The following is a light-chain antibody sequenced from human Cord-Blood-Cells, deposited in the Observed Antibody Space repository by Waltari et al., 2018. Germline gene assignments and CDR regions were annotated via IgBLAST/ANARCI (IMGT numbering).Light chain of an antibody. Sequence: QSVLTQPPSVSGAPGQRVTISCTGSSSNIGAGYDVHWYQQLPGTAPKLLIYGNGNRPSGVPDRFSCSKSGTSASLAITGLQAEDEADYYCQSYDSSLSALYVFGTGTKVTVL. J-gene: IGLJ1*01. CDR2: GNG. CDR1: SSNIGAGYD. CDR3: QSYDSSLSALYV. V-gene: IGLV1-40*01.